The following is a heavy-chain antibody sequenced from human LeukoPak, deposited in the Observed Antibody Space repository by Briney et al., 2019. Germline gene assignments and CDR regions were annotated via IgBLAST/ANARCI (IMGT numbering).Heavy chain of an antibody. V-gene: IGHV5-51*01. CDR1: GYSFTSYW. CDR2: IYPGDSDT. D-gene: IGHD3-10*01. CDR3: ARIGSVSFNWLDP. Sequence: GESLKISGKGSGYSFTSYWIAWVRQMPGKGLEWMGIIYPGDSDTSYSPSFQGQVTISADKSISTAYLQWSSLKASDTAMYYCARIGSVSFNWLDPWGQGTLVTVSS. J-gene: IGHJ5*02.